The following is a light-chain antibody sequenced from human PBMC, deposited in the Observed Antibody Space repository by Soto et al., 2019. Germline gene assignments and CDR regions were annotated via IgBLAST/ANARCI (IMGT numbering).Light chain of an antibody. J-gene: IGLJ3*02. V-gene: IGLV2-23*01. CDR3: CSYTDGSSLL. Sequence: QSVLTQPASVSESPGQSISISCGGGRNDIGTYNLVSWYQQHPGKAPKLIIYEGNKRPSGVSNRFSGSRSGNTASLTISGLQAEDEADYYCCSYTDGSSLLFGGVTKLTVL. CDR1: RNDIGTYNL. CDR2: EGN.